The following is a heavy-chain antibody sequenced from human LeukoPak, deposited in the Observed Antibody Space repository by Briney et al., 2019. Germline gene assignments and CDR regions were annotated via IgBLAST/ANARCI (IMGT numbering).Heavy chain of an antibody. J-gene: IGHJ4*02. CDR3: ARRGEYSYGYFGARAYYFDY. Sequence: GESLQISCKGSGYSFTSYWIGWVRPLPGKGLEWMGIIYPGDSDTRYSPSFQGQVTISADKSISTAYLQWSSLKASDTAMYYCARRGEYSYGYFGARAYYFDYWGQGTLVTVSS. D-gene: IGHD5-18*01. CDR2: IYPGDSDT. CDR1: GYSFTSYW. V-gene: IGHV5-51*01.